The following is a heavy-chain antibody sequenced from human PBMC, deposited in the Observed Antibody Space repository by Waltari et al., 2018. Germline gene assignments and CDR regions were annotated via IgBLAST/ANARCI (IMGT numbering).Heavy chain of an antibody. Sequence: EVQLVESGGGLVKPGGSLRLSCAASGFPFSTYSMNWVRQAPGKGMELVASVSSSSSYIYYADSVKGRFTISRDNAKNSLYLQMNSLRAEDTAVYYCAGGGGSWDYWGQGTLVTVSS. CDR2: VSSSSSYI. CDR1: GFPFSTYS. D-gene: IGHD3-16*01. V-gene: IGHV3-21*01. CDR3: AGGGGSWDY. J-gene: IGHJ4*02.